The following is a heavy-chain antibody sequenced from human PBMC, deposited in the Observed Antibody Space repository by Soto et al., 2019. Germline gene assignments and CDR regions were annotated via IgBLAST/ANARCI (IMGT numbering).Heavy chain of an antibody. Sequence: EVQLAESGGGLAKPGGSLRLSCAASGFTFSSYSMNWVRQAPGKGLEWVSSISSSSRYIYYADSVKGRFTISRDNAKNSLYLRMNSLRAEDTAVYYCARALRVGKHTWFDPWGQGTLVTVSS. CDR3: ARALRVGKHTWFDP. D-gene: IGHD1-26*01. CDR1: GFTFSSYS. V-gene: IGHV3-21*01. CDR2: ISSSSRYI. J-gene: IGHJ5*02.